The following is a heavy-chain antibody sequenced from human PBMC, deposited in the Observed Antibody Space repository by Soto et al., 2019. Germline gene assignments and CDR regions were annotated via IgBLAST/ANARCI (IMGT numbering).Heavy chain of an antibody. J-gene: IGHJ5*02. CDR3: ARDHVVSRNWFDP. Sequence: EVQLVESGGGLVQPGGSLRLSCAASGFTFSSYWMHWVRQAPGKGLVWVSRINSDGSSTSYADSVKGRFTISRDNAKNTLYLQMNTLRAEDTAVYYCARDHVVSRNWFDPWGQGTLVTVSS. CDR1: GFTFSSYW. CDR2: INSDGSST. D-gene: IGHD2-21*01. V-gene: IGHV3-74*01.